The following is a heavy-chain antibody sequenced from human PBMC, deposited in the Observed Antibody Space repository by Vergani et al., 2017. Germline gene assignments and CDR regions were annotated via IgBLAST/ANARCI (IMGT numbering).Heavy chain of an antibody. V-gene: IGHV4-34*01. Sequence: QVQLQQWGAGLLKPSETLSLTCAVYGGSFSGYYWSWIRQPPGKGLEWIGEINHSGSTNYNPSLKSRVTISVDTSKNQFSLKLSSVTAADTAVYYCARGWEISNVGYWGQGTLVTVSS. D-gene: IGHD1-26*01. CDR3: ARGWEISNVGY. J-gene: IGHJ4*02. CDR2: INHSGST. CDR1: GGSFSGYY.